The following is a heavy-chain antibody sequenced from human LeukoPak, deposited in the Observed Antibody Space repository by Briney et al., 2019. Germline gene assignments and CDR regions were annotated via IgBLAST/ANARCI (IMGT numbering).Heavy chain of an antibody. CDR3: ARSRITMIVVVILYDAFDI. J-gene: IGHJ3*02. CDR1: GGTFSSDA. V-gene: IGHV1-69*13. CDR2: IIPIFGTA. Sequence: GASVKVSFKASGGTFSSDATTWVRQAPGQGLEWMGGIIPIFGTANYAQKFQGRVTITADESTSTAYMELSSLRSEDTAVYYCARSRITMIVVVILYDAFDIWGQGTMVTVSS. D-gene: IGHD3-22*01.